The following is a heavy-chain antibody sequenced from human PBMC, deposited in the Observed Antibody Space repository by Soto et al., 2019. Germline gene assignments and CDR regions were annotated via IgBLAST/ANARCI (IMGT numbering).Heavy chain of an antibody. V-gene: IGHV1-69*01. Sequence: QVQLVQSGAEVKKPGSSVKVSCKTSGVSFNNNGIGWVRQAPGHGLEWMGGVSPPFRTSNYARKFQSRISITADASTGTVNMELSSLTSEDTAQYYCARVLYYGSGSYSPYGMDVWGQWTTVTVSS. J-gene: IGHJ6*02. D-gene: IGHD3-10*01. CDR2: VSPPFRTS. CDR1: GVSFNNNG. CDR3: ARVLYYGSGSYSPYGMDV.